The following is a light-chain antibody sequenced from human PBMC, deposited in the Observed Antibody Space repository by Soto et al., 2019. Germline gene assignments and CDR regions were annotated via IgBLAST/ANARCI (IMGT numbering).Light chain of an antibody. J-gene: IGLJ1*01. CDR1: SSDVGGYDF. V-gene: IGLV2-8*01. Sequence: QSALTQPPSASGSPGQSVAISCTGTSSDVGGYDFVSWYQQHPGKAPRLVIYEVTKRPSGIADRFSGSKSGNTDSLTVSGLQAEDEADYYCSSYAGNRHFYVFGTGTKLTVL. CDR3: SSYAGNRHFYV. CDR2: EVT.